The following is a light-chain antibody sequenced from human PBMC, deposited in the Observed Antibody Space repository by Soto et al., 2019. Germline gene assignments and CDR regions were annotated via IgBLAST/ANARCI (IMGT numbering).Light chain of an antibody. J-gene: IGLJ1*01. CDR2: DVN. CDR1: SSDVGGYNY. V-gene: IGLV2-14*03. CDR3: TSYTSSHSLYV. Sequence: QSVLTQPASVSGSPGQSITISCTGTSSDVGGYNYVSWYQQLPGKAPKLIIYDVNNRPSGVSNRFSASKSANSASLTISGLQAEDEADYYCTSYTSSHSLYVFGTGTKLTVL.